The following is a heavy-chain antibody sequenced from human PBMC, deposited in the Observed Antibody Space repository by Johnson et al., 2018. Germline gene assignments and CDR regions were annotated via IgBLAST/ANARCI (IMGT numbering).Heavy chain of an antibody. CDR3: AELSSSTFDI. CDR2: INSDGSTT. D-gene: IGHD6-6*01. J-gene: IGHJ3*02. V-gene: IGHV3-74*01. Sequence: VQLQESGGGLVQPGGSLRLSCAASGFTFSSYWMHWVRQSPGKGLVWVSRINSDGSTTTYADSVKGRFTISRDNAKNTLYLQMNSLRAEDTAVYYCAELSSSTFDIWGQGTVVTVSS. CDR1: GFTFSSYW.